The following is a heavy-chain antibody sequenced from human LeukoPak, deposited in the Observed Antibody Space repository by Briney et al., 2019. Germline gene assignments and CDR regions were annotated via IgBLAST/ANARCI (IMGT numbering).Heavy chain of an antibody. Sequence: GGSLRLSCAASGFTFSSYWMSWVRQAPGKGLEWVANMKYDGSEKDYVDSVRGRFTISRDNAKNSLYLQMNSLRAEDTAVYYCARDIAAAGLFFDYWGQGTLVTVSS. D-gene: IGHD6-13*01. V-gene: IGHV3-7*01. CDR1: GFTFSSYW. J-gene: IGHJ4*02. CDR3: ARDIAAAGLFFDY. CDR2: MKYDGSEK.